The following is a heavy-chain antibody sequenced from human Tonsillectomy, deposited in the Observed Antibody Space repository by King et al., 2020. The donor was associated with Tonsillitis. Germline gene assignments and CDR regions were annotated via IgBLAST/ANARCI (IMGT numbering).Heavy chain of an antibody. D-gene: IGHD2-21*02. V-gene: IGHV3-49*04. J-gene: IGHJ5*02. Sequence: VQLVESGGGLVQPGRSLRLSCTASGFTVGDYAMSWVRQAPGKGLEWVGFIRSKEYGGTTEYAASVKGRFSISRDDSKTIAYLQMNSLKTEDTAVYYCTRVGQACGGDCYSETWGQGTLVTVSS. CDR1: GFTVGDYA. CDR3: TRVGQACGGDCYSET. CDR2: IRSKEYGGTT.